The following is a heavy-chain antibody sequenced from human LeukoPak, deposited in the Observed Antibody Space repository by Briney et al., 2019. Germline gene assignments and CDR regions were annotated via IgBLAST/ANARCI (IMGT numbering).Heavy chain of an antibody. Sequence: GASVKVSCKASGYTFSSYGISWVRQAPGQGLEWMGWISTYNGNTNYAQKLQDRVTMTTDTSTSTAYMELRSLRSDDTAMYYCARVIAIKVGFDYWGQGTLVTVSS. D-gene: IGHD2-21*01. V-gene: IGHV1-18*01. J-gene: IGHJ4*02. CDR1: GYTFSSYG. CDR3: ARVIAIKVGFDY. CDR2: ISTYNGNT.